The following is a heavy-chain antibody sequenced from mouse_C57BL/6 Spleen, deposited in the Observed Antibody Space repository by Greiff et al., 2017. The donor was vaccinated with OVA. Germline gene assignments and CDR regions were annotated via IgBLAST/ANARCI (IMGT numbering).Heavy chain of an antibody. V-gene: IGHV5-4*01. CDR3: ARENGDYYAMDY. Sequence: EVKLMESGGGLVKPGGSLKLSCAASGFTFSSYAMSWVRQTPEKRLEWVATISDGGSYTYYPVNVKGRFTISRDNAKNNLYLQMSHLKSEDTAMYYCARENGDYYAMDYWGQGTSVTVSS. CDR1: GFTFSSYA. J-gene: IGHJ4*01. CDR2: ISDGGSYT.